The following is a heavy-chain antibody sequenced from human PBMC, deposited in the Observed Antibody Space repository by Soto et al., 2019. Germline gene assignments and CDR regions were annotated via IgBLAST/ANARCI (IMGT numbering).Heavy chain of an antibody. J-gene: IGHJ3*02. CDR2: IYYSGST. V-gene: IGHV4-31*03. CDR1: GGSISSGGYY. Sequence: SETLSLTCTVSGGSISSGGYYWSWIRQHPGKGLEWIGYIYYSGSTYYNPSLKSRLTISVDTSKNQFSLKLTSVTAADTAVYYCAREGGSYDSGGYLIRGAFDIWGQGTMVTVSS. CDR3: AREGGSYDSGGYLIRGAFDI. D-gene: IGHD3-22*01.